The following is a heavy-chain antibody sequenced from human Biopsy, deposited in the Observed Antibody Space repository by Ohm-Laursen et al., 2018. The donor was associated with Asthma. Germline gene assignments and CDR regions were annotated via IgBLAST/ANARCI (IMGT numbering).Heavy chain of an antibody. CDR3: ARASLAARANWFDP. J-gene: IGHJ5*02. CDR2: IYYSGST. V-gene: IGHV4-30-4*01. Sequence: TLSLTCSVSGGSIGAGDYYWSWIRQPPGKGLEWIGYIYYSGSTSHNPSLTSRLTISVDTSKNQFSLKLTSVTAADTAVYYCARASLAARANWFDPWGQGTLASVSS. D-gene: IGHD6-6*01. CDR1: GGSIGAGDYY.